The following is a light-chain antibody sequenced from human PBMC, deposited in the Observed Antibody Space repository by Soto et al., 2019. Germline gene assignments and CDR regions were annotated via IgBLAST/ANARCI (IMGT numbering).Light chain of an antibody. J-gene: IGKJ1*01. CDR1: QTIDRW. Sequence: DIQLTQSPSTLSASIGDRVVITCRASQTIDRWLAWYQQRPGLAPKLLIYDASTLESGVPSRFSGSGSETEFTLSISSPKPDDFATYHCQQYADNPTFGQGTTVEVK. CDR3: QQYADNPT. CDR2: DAS. V-gene: IGKV1-5*01.